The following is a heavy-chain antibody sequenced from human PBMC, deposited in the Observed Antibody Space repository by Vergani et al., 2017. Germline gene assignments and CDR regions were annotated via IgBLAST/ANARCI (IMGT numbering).Heavy chain of an antibody. D-gene: IGHD2-15*01. J-gene: IGHJ4*02. CDR1: GGSISSSSYY. CDR2: IYTSGST. CDR3: ARDHCSGGSCYSDY. Sequence: QLQLQESGPGLVKPSETLSLTCTVSGGSISSSSYYWSWIRQPAGKGLEWIGRIYTSGSTNYNPSLKSRVTMSVDTSKNQFSLKLSSVTAADTAVYYCARDHCSGGSCYSDYWGQGTLVTVSS. V-gene: IGHV4-61*02.